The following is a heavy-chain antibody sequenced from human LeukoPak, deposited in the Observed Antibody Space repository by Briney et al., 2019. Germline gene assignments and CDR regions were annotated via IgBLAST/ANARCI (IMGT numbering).Heavy chain of an antibody. D-gene: IGHD3-22*01. J-gene: IGHJ4*02. V-gene: IGHV4-4*08. CDR1: GGSIGTYY. Sequence: SETLSLTCTVSGGSIGTYYWSWVRQTPGKGLEWVGYSYTSGSTEYNPSLKSRVTISVDPSKNQFSLKLTSVTAADTAVYFCASSFYESSGYNLDFWGEGTLVTASS. CDR2: SYTSGST. CDR3: ASSFYESSGYNLDF.